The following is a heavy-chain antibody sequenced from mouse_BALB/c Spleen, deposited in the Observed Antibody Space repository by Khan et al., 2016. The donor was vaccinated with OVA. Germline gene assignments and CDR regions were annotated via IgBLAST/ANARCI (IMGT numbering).Heavy chain of an antibody. CDR1: GYTFADYI. D-gene: IGHD1-2*01. V-gene: IGHV1S29*02. CDR3: ARSGYGSFAF. J-gene: IGHJ3*01. CDR2: IYPNNGDT. Sequence: VQLKQSGPELVKPGASVKISCRASGYTFADYIMDWVKQSHGTSLEWIGYIYPNNGDTGYNQKFKTKATLTVDSYSNTAYMELRSLTSEDSAVYYCARSGYGSFAFWGQGTLVTVSA.